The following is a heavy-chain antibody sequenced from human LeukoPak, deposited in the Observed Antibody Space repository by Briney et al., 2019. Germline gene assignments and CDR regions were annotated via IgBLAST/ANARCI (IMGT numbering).Heavy chain of an antibody. J-gene: IGHJ5*02. D-gene: IGHD6-19*01. CDR1: GFTFSDHD. CDR3: VRVRGSGWHESYFDL. CDR2: TRNRGNGYTT. V-gene: IGHV3-72*01. Sequence: GGSVRLSCAASGFTFSDHDMDWVRQAPGEGLEWVGRTRNRGNGYTTEYAASVKGRFTISRDDSKNSLYLQVASLDTEDTATYYCVRVRGSGWHESYFDLWGQGTLVIVSP.